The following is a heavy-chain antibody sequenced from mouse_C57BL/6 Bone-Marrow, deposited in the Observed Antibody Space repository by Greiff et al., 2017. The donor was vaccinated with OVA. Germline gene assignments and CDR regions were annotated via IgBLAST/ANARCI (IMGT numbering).Heavy chain of an antibody. D-gene: IGHD3-3*01. CDR3: ARGGTANYAMDY. Sequence: EVKLVESGGGLVQPGGSLSLSCAASGFTFTDYYMSWVRQPPGKALEWLGFIRNKANGYTTEYSASVKGRFTISRDNSQSILYLQMNALRAEDSATYYWARGGTANYAMDYWGQGTSVTVSS. CDR2: IRNKANGYTT. J-gene: IGHJ4*01. CDR1: GFTFTDYY. V-gene: IGHV7-3*01.